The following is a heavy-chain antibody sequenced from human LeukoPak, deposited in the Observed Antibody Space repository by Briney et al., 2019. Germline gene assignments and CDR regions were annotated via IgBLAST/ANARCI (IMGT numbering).Heavy chain of an antibody. CDR3: ARERLRGWYFDL. D-gene: IGHD4-17*01. CDR2: IKQDGSEK. CDR1: SFSVSNNY. Sequence: QSGGSLRLSCAASSFSVSNNYMSWVRQAPGKGLEWVANIKQDGSEKYYVDSVKGRFTISRDNAKNSLYLQMNSLRAEDTAVYYCARERLRGWYFDLWGRGTLVTVSS. V-gene: IGHV3-7*01. J-gene: IGHJ2*01.